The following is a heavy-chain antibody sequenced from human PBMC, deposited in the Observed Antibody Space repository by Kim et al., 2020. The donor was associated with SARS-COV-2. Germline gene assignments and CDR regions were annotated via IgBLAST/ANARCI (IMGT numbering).Heavy chain of an antibody. CDR2: IKEDGSER. CDR3: ARDRKYSLDY. J-gene: IGHJ4*02. CDR1: VFTFSTNW. V-gene: IGHV3-7*01. Sequence: GGSLRLSCAVSVFTFSTNWMSWVRQAPGKGLEWVAKIKEDGSERYYVSSVVGRFTISRDNAKNSLYLQMNSLTAEDTGVYFCARDRKYSLDYWGQGTLVTVSS. D-gene: IGHD2-15*01.